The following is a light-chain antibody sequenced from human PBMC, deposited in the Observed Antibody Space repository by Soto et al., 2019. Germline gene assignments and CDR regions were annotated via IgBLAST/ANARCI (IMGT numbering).Light chain of an antibody. Sequence: DIQMTPSPSTLSASVGDRVTITCRASQTIDSWLAWYQQRPGKPPNLLIYKASTLASGVPSRFSGSGSGTEFTLTINSLQPDDFATYYCQQYETFSGTFGPGTKVDIK. CDR2: KAS. V-gene: IGKV1-5*03. J-gene: IGKJ1*01. CDR1: QTIDSW. CDR3: QQYETFSGT.